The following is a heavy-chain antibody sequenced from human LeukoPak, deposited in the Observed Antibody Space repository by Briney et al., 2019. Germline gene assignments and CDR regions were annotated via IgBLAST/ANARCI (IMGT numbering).Heavy chain of an antibody. Sequence: PSETLSLTCTVSGGSISSGGYYWSWIRQHPGKGLEWIGYIYYSGSTYYNPSLKSRVTISVDTSKNQFSLKLSSVTAADTAVYYCARVVGEVVPAAMTAFDIWGQGTMVTVSS. D-gene: IGHD2-2*01. CDR2: IYYSGST. CDR3: ARVVGEVVPAAMTAFDI. J-gene: IGHJ3*02. CDR1: GGSISSGGYY. V-gene: IGHV4-31*03.